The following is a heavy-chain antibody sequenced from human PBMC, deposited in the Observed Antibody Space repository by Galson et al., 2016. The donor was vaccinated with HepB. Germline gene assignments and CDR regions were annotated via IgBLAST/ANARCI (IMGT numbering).Heavy chain of an antibody. V-gene: IGHV3-23*01. CDR1: GFTFSSYA. CDR3: AKRAKPFLVWLSHRVRLGGMDV. D-gene: IGHD3-3*02. J-gene: IGHJ6*02. CDR2: ISSGGGSA. Sequence: SLRLSCAVSGFTFSSYAMHWVRQAPGKGLEWVSAISSGGGSAYYADSVKGRFTISRDNSKNTLYLQMNSLRAEDTAVYYCAKRAKPFLVWLSHRVRLGGMDVWGQGTTVTVSS.